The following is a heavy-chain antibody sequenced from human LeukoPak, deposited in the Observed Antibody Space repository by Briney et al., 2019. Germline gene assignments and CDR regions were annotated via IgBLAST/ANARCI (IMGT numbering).Heavy chain of an antibody. D-gene: IGHD6-19*01. Sequence: PSETLSLTCAVYGGSFSGYYWSWIRQPPGKGLEWIGEINHSGSTNYNPSLKSRVTISVDTSKNQFSLKLSSVTAADTAVYYCARGTLYSGWSYYFDSWGQGTLVPVSS. J-gene: IGHJ4*02. CDR3: ARGTLYSGWSYYFDS. V-gene: IGHV4-34*01. CDR2: INHSGST. CDR1: GGSFSGYY.